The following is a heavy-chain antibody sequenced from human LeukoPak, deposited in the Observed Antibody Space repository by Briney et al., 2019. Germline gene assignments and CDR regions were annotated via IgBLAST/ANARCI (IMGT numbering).Heavy chain of an antibody. Sequence: GGSLRLSCVASGFTFSSHAMTWVRQAPGKGLEWVSVISSSGLTTHYEDSVKGRCTTSRDNFKDTVYLHMNNLRADDTALYYCAKSLWFGDHDAYDIWGQGTMVTVSS. CDR3: AKSLWFGDHDAYDI. CDR2: ISSSGLTT. D-gene: IGHD3-10*01. J-gene: IGHJ3*02. V-gene: IGHV3-23*01. CDR1: GFTFSSHA.